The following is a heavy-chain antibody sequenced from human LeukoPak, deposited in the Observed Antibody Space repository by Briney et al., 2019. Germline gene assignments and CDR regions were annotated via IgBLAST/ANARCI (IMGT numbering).Heavy chain of an antibody. V-gene: IGHV4-30-4*08. J-gene: IGHJ3*02. CDR2: IYYSGST. CDR3: ARDRHSSSMAFDI. CDR1: GGSISSGGYY. D-gene: IGHD6-6*01. Sequence: SQTLSLTCTVSGGSISSGGYYWSWIRQPPGTGLEWIGYIYYSGSTYYNPSLKSRVTISVDTSKNQFSLKLSSVTAADTAVYYCARDRHSSSMAFDIWGQGTMVTVSS.